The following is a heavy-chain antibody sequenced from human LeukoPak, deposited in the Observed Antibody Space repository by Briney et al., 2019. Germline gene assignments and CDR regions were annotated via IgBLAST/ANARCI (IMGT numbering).Heavy chain of an antibody. D-gene: IGHD3-10*01. V-gene: IGHV1-69*13. J-gene: IGHJ6*04. Sequence: SVKVSFKASGGTFINYAISWVRQAPGQGLEWMGGIIPIFGTANYAQKFQGRVTITADESTSTAYMELSSLRSEDTAVYYCARGQYYYGSGSGYYYGMDVWGKGTTVAVSS. CDR1: GGTFINYA. CDR3: ARGQYYYGSGSGYYYGMDV. CDR2: IIPIFGTA.